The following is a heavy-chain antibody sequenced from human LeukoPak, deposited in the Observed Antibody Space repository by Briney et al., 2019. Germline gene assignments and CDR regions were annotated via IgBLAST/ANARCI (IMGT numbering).Heavy chain of an antibody. J-gene: IGHJ4*02. CDR2: ISSSGSTI. CDR3: ARVMYYCSSTSCYGTFDY. CDR1: GFTFSSYE. V-gene: IGHV3-48*03. Sequence: AGGSLRLSCAASGFTFSSYEMNWVRQAPGKGLEWVSYISSSGSTIYYADSVKGRFTISRDNAKNSLYLQMNSLRAEDTAVYYCARVMYYCSSTSCYGTFDYWGQGTLVTVSS. D-gene: IGHD2-2*01.